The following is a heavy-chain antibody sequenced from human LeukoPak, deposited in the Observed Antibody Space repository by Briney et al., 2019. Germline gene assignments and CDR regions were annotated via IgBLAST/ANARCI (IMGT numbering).Heavy chain of an antibody. CDR3: AKGSSSWYGSGFDP. V-gene: IGHV3-23*01. J-gene: IGHJ5*02. CDR2: ISGSGGSA. Sequence: PGGSLRLSCAASGFTFSSYAMSWVRQAPGKGLEWVSAISGSGGSAYYADSVKGRFTISRDNSKNTLYLQMNSLRAEDTAVYYCAKGSSSWYGSGFDPWGQGTLVTVSS. CDR1: GFTFSSYA. D-gene: IGHD6-13*01.